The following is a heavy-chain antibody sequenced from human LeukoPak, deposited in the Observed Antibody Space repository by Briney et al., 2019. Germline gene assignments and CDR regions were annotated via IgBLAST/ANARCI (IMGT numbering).Heavy chain of an antibody. D-gene: IGHD6-13*01. CDR2: IYTSGRT. Sequence: SETLSLTCTVSGDSISSYYWSWIRQPAGNGLEWIGRIYTSGRTNYNPSLKSRVSMSVDTSKNQFSLRLKSVTAADTAVYYCARLMNKPIAATGTGPFDHWGQGTLVTVSS. V-gene: IGHV4-4*07. J-gene: IGHJ4*02. CDR3: ARLMNKPIAATGTGPFDH. CDR1: GDSISSYY.